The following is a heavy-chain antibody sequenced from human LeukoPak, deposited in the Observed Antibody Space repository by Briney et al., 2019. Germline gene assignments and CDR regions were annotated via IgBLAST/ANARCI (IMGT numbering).Heavy chain of an antibody. J-gene: IGHJ5*02. CDR2: INPNSGGT. CDR1: GYTFTGYY. Sequence: ASVKVSCKASGYTFTGYYMHWVRQAPGQGLEWMGWINPNSGGTNYAQKFQGRVTMTRDTSISTAYMELSSLRSDHTAVYFCARGGHVVVVAATFCFDPWGQGTLVTVSS. D-gene: IGHD2-15*01. V-gene: IGHV1-2*02. CDR3: ARGGHVVVVAATFCFDP.